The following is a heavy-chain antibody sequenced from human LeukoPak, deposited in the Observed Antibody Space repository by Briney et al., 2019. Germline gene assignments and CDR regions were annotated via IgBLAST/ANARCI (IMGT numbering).Heavy chain of an antibody. Sequence: PGGSLRLSCAASGFTFDIYAMHWVRQAPGKGLEWVAVMSYDGSNKYYADSVKGRFTISRDNSRNTLHLQMSSLRVADTAVYYCARDQVELCSSGSCYVIDNWGPGTLVAVPS. D-gene: IGHD2-15*01. J-gene: IGHJ4*02. CDR1: GFTFDIYA. CDR3: ARDQVELCSSGSCYVIDN. V-gene: IGHV3-30*04. CDR2: MSYDGSNK.